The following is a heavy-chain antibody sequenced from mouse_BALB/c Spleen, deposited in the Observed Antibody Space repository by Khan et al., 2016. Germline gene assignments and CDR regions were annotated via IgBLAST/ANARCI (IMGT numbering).Heavy chain of an antibody. CDR3: AREGWLLGYFDY. J-gene: IGHJ2*01. Sequence: QIQLVQSGAELARPGASVKMSCKASGYTFTGYTMFWIKQRPGQGLEWIGYINPRSDYTDYNQKFKDKATLTADKSSSSAYMQLNSLTSEDSAVYYCAREGWLLGYFDYWGQGTTLTVSS. CDR2: INPRSDYT. CDR1: GYTFTGYT. V-gene: IGHV1-4*01. D-gene: IGHD2-3*01.